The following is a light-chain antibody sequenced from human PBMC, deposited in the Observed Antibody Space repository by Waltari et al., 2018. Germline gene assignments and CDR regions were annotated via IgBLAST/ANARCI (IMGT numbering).Light chain of an antibody. CDR1: SASTGTNS. V-gene: IGLV1-44*01. CDR2: TNN. J-gene: IGLJ1*01. CDR3: AAWDDSLNGYV. Sequence: QSALTQPPSASGTPGQPVTISCSGRSASTGTNSVTSYHQPPRTAPTPLIYTNNHRPYGVPDRFSGSQTATSASLGISGLQYEDEADYYCAAWDDSLNGYVFGTGTKVTVL.